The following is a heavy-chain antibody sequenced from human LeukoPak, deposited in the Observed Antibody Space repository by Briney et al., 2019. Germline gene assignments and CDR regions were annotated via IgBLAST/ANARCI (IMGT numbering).Heavy chain of an antibody. D-gene: IGHD2-2*01. J-gene: IGHJ5*02. V-gene: IGHV4-39*01. CDR3: ARLSYCSSTSCYAGDWFDP. Sequence: SETLSLTCAVSGASVSGSNYYWGWIRQPPGKGLEWIGNIYSSGSTYYNASLQSRVTISIDTSKNQFSLKLSSVTAADTAVYYCARLSYCSSTSCYAGDWFDPWGQGTLVTVSS. CDR2: IYSSGST. CDR1: GASVSGSNYY.